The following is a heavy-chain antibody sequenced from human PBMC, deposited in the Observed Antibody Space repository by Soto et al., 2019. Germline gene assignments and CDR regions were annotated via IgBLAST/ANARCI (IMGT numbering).Heavy chain of an antibody. CDR2: INFDGSGT. D-gene: IGHD3-10*02. CDR1: GFTFSNYW. V-gene: IGHV3-74*01. Sequence: GGSLRLSCAASGFTFSNYWMHWVRQAPGKGLVWVSRINFDGSGTNYADSVRGRFTISRDNAQKTLYLQMDSLRAEDTAVYYCARSKVYDFVRGKGILVTVSS. J-gene: IGHJ4*02. CDR3: ARSKVYDFV.